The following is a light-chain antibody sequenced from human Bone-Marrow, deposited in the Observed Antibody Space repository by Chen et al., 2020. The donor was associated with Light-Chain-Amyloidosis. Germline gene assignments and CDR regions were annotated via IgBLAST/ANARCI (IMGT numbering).Light chain of an antibody. CDR2: GSS. V-gene: IGKV3-20*01. CDR3: QQYGTSPLT. J-gene: IGKJ4*01. CDR1: QTISSNY. Sequence: EIVLTQSPGTLSLSPGEGANLSCRASQTISSNYLTWYQQKFGQARRLLIYGSSSRATGIPDRFTGSGSGTDFTLTINRLEPEDFAMYYCQQYGTSPLTFGGGTKVEI.